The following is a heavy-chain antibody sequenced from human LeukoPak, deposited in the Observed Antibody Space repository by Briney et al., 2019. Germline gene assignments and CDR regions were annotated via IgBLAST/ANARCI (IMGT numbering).Heavy chain of an antibody. V-gene: IGHV4-31*03. D-gene: IGHD4-17*01. CDR3: ARVKDYGDYWFDS. CDR2: IYYSGTT. Sequence: SETLSLTCTVSGGSISSGGYYWSWIRQHPGKGLEWIGYIYYSGTTYYNPSLKSRVTISVDMSKNQFSLQLSSVTAADTAVYYCARVKDYGDYWFDSWGQGTLVTVSS. J-gene: IGHJ5*01. CDR1: GGSISSGGYY.